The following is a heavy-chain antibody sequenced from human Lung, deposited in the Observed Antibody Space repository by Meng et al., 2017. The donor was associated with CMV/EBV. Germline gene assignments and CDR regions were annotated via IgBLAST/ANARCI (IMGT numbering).Heavy chain of an antibody. V-gene: IGHV4-59*01. J-gene: IGHJ6*02. CDR1: GGSISSYY. Sequence: SETXSLXXTVSGGSISSYYWSWIRQPPGKGLEWIGYIYYSGSTNYNPSLKSRVTISVDTSKNQFSLKLSSVTAADTAVYYCARGARRLNSPYHYYYGMDVWGQGTTVXVSS. D-gene: IGHD5-18*01. CDR3: ARGARRLNSPYHYYYGMDV. CDR2: IYYSGST.